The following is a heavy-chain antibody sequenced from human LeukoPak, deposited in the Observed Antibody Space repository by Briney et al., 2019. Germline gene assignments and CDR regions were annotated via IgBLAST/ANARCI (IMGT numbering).Heavy chain of an antibody. CDR3: ARDSWVPSTFDY. V-gene: IGHV1-18*01. CDR1: GYTFTSYG. D-gene: IGHD2/OR15-2a*01. J-gene: IGHJ4*02. Sequence: ASVKVSCTASGYTFTSYGISWVRQAPGQGLEWMGWISAYNGNTNYAQKLQGRVTMTTDTSTSTAYMELRSLRSDDTAVYYCARDSWVPSTFDYWGQGTLVTVSS. CDR2: ISAYNGNT.